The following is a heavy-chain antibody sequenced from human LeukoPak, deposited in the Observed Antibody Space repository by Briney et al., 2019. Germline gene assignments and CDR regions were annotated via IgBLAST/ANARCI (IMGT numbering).Heavy chain of an antibody. CDR1: GFTFSMYS. CDR3: VRDPALGGVIGFLDY. J-gene: IGHJ4*02. D-gene: IGHD3-16*02. V-gene: IGHV3-48*02. CDR2: INSVSTTM. Sequence: GGSLRLSCVASGFTFSMYSMNWVRQAPGKGLEWVSYINSVSTTMYYADSVEGRFTVSRDSAKNSLYLQMNSLRDEDTAVYYCVRDPALGGVIGFLDYWGQGALVTVSS.